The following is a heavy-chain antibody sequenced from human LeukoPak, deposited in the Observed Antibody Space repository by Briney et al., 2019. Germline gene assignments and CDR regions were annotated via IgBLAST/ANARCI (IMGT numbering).Heavy chain of an antibody. V-gene: IGHV4-38-2*02. CDR3: ARVKIFGESAYFDY. Sequence: SETLSLTCSVSGYSITSGYYWGWIRQSPGKGLEWIGSVYHDGSTYYNPSLKSRVTVSVDTSKNQISLSLSSVTATDTAVYYCARVKIFGESAYFDYWGQGTLVTVSS. CDR2: VYHDGST. CDR1: GYSITSGYY. D-gene: IGHD3-10*01. J-gene: IGHJ4*02.